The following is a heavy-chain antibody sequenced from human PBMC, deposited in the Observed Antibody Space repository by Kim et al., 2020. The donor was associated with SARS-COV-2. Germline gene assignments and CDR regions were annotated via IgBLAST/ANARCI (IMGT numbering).Heavy chain of an antibody. J-gene: IGHJ4*02. V-gene: IGHV4-59*01. D-gene: IGHD3-10*01. Sequence: NPYLQSRVTRSVDTSKNQFSLKLSSVTAADTAVYYCARSDGAGSYYRIDYWGQGTLVTVSS. CDR3: ARSDGAGSYYRIDY.